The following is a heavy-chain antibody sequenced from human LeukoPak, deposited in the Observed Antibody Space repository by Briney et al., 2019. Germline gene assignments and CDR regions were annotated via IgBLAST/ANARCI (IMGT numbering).Heavy chain of an antibody. J-gene: IGHJ4*02. CDR3: ASVYSGHDLSQLDY. V-gene: IGHV1-2*02. CDR2: INPNSGAT. Sequence: GASVKVSCKASGYIFTDYYIHWVRQAPGQGLEWMGWINPNSGATNYAQRFQGRVTMTRVTSISTAYVELRNLRSDDAAVYYCASVYSGHDLSQLDYWGQGTLVTVSS. D-gene: IGHD5-12*01. CDR1: GYIFTDYY.